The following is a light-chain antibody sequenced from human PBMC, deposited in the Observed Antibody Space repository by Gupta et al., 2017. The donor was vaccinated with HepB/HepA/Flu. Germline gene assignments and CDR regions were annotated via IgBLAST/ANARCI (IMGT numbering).Light chain of an antibody. Sequence: QSVLTQPPSASGTPGQRVTISCSGSSSNIGSNTVNWYQQLPGTAPKLLIYSNNQRPSGVPDRFSGSKSGTSASLAISGLQAEDEADYYCAAGDDSFHVVFGGGTKLTVL. CDR3: AAGDDSFHVV. V-gene: IGLV1-44*01. CDR2: SNN. J-gene: IGLJ2*01. CDR1: SSNIGSNT.